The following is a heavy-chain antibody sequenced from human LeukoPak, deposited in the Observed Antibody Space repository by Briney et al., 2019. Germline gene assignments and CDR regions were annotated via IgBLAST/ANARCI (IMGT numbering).Heavy chain of an antibody. J-gene: IGHJ5*02. Sequence: ASVKVSCKASGYTFTGYYMHWVRQAPGQGLEWMGWINPNSGGTNYAQKLQGRVTMTTDTSTSTAYMELRSLRSDDTAVYYCARDDSSGYYNWFDPWGQGTLVTVSS. D-gene: IGHD3-22*01. CDR2: INPNSGGT. CDR3: ARDDSSGYYNWFDP. CDR1: GYTFTGYY. V-gene: IGHV1-2*02.